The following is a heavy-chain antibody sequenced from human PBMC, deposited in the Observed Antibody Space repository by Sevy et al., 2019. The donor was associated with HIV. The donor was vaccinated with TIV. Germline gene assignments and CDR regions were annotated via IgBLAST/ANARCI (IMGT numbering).Heavy chain of an antibody. Sequence: GGSLRLSCEASGFSFRRYAMHWVRQAPGKGLEWLTVISYDGRNEYYVDSVKDRFTISRDNSKNTLYLQMNSLRPEDTAIDYCARDGGGDYFDYWGQGTLVTVSS. V-gene: IGHV3-30*04. J-gene: IGHJ4*02. CDR3: ARDGGGDYFDY. CDR2: ISYDGRNE. D-gene: IGHD3-10*01. CDR1: GFSFRRYA.